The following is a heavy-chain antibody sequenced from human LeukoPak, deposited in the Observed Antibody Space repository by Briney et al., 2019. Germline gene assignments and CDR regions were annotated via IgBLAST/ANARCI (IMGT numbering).Heavy chain of an antibody. CDR2: ISSYSFTI. D-gene: IGHD3-22*01. Sequence: GGSLRLSCAASGFTFSSYGMNWVRQAPGKGLEWIAYISSYSFTIYYTDSVKGRFTVSRDNAKNSLYLEMNSLRAEDTAVYYCARDDVSGYFFEVPSEYWGQGALVTVSS. J-gene: IGHJ4*02. CDR3: ARDDVSGYFFEVPSEY. V-gene: IGHV3-48*04. CDR1: GFTFSSYG.